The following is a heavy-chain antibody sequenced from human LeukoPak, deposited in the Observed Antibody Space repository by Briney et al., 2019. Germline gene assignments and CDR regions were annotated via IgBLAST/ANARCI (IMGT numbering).Heavy chain of an antibody. J-gene: IGHJ4*02. CDR3: ARESKSYDGSGYYHDY. Sequence: PLETLSLTCSVSGGSIRSYFWSWIRQPAGKGLEWIGRIYTSGSTDYNPSLRSRVSMSVDTSRNQFSLKLTSVTAADTAVYYCARESKSYDGSGYYHDYWGQGTLVAVSS. V-gene: IGHV4-4*07. D-gene: IGHD3-22*01. CDR1: GGSIRSYF. CDR2: IYTSGST.